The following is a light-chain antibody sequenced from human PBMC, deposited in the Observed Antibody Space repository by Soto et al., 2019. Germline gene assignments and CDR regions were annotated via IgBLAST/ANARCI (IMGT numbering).Light chain of an antibody. CDR1: ESISSK. CDR2: GAS. V-gene: IGKV3D-15*01. Sequence: EIVITQSPRTLSVSPRGRATLPRRASESISSKLAWYQQKPGQAPRLLKYGASTRATGIPARFSGSGSGTEFTLTISSLQSEDSAVYYCQQYNKWPLTFGGGTKV. CDR3: QQYNKWPLT. J-gene: IGKJ4*01.